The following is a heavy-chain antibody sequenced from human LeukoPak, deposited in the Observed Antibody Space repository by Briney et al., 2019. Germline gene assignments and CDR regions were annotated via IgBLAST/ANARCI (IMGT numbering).Heavy chain of an antibody. Sequence: GGSLRLSCAASGFTFSSYAMSWVRQAPGKGLEWVSAISGSGGSTYYADSVKGRFTISRDNSKNTLYLQMNSLRAEDTAVYYCARGHPKRRDGYNPFDYWGQGTLVTVSS. J-gene: IGHJ4*02. CDR2: ISGSGGST. D-gene: IGHD5-24*01. CDR3: ARGHPKRRDGYNPFDY. V-gene: IGHV3-23*01. CDR1: GFTFSSYA.